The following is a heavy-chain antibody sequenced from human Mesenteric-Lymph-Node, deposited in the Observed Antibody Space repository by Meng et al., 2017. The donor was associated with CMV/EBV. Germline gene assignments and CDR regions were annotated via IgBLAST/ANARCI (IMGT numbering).Heavy chain of an antibody. V-gene: IGHV4-39*01. Sequence: ISRDFYWGWVRQPPGKGLEWIGSIYYSGGTYYNPSLESRVTISVDTSKNQYSLKVTSVTAADTAVYYCARPGSLNGYNRPLDSWGQGTLVTVSS. CDR2: IYYSGGT. CDR1: ISRDFY. J-gene: IGHJ4*02. D-gene: IGHD5-24*01. CDR3: ARPGSLNGYNRPLDS.